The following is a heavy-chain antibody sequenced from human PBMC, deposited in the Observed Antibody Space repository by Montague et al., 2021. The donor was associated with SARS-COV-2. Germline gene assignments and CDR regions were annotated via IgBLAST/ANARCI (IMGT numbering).Heavy chain of an antibody. D-gene: IGHD6-13*01. CDR1: GVSISSYY. CDR3: ARGVASSEGNWFDP. V-gene: IGHV4-59*01. J-gene: IGHJ5*02. Sequence: SETLSLTCTVSGVSISSYYWIWIRQPPGKGLEWIGYIYYTGSTNYNPSPKSRVTISVDTSKNQFSLKLSSVTAADTAVYYCARGVASSEGNWFDPWGQGTLVTVSS. CDR2: IYYTGST.